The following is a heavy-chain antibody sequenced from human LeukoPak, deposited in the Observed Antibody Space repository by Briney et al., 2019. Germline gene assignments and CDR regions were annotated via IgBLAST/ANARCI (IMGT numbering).Heavy chain of an antibody. CDR2: IIPIFGTA. V-gene: IGHV1-69*06. J-gene: IGHJ6*03. D-gene: IGHD1-1*01. Sequence: SVKVSCKASGGAFSSYAINWVRQAPGQGLEWMGGIIPIFGTANYAQKFQGRVTIIADKSTSTAYMELRSLRSEDTAVYYCARDALPFHWHEGNYYMDVWGKGTTVTVSS. CDR1: GGAFSSYA. CDR3: ARDALPFHWHEGNYYMDV.